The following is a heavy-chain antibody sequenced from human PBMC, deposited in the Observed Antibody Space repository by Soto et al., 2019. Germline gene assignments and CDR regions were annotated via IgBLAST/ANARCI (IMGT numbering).Heavy chain of an antibody. CDR2: IVVGSGNT. J-gene: IGHJ6*02. CDR3: AADPGSSSTYYYYYYGMDV. V-gene: IGHV1-58*01. D-gene: IGHD6-6*01. CDR1: GFTFTSSA. Sequence: SVKVSCKVSGFTFTSSAVQWVRQARGQRLEWIGWIVVGSGNTNYAQKFQERVTITRDMSTSTAYMELSSLRSEDTAVYYCAADPGSSSTYYYYYYGMDVWGQGTTVTVSS.